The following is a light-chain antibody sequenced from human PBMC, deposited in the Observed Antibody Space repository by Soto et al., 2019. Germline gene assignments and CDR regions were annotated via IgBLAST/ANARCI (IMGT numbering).Light chain of an antibody. J-gene: IGKJ1*01. Sequence: IQLTQSPSSLSASVGDRVTITCRASQAISSYLAWYQQKPGRAPNLLIYGASTLQSGVPSRFSGSGSGTDFTLTSSSLQPEDFATYYCQQLNSYPRTFGQGTKVEIK. V-gene: IGKV1-9*01. CDR2: GAS. CDR3: QQLNSYPRT. CDR1: QAISSY.